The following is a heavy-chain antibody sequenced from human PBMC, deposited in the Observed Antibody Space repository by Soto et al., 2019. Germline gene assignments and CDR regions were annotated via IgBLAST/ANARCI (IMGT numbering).Heavy chain of an antibody. V-gene: IGHV4-59*01. CDR1: GGSISTYY. D-gene: IGHD3-22*01. Sequence: SETLSLTCTVSGGSISTYYWSWIRQPPGKGLEWIAYIYYSGSTNYNPSLKSRVTISVDTSKNQFSLRLSSVTAADTAVYYCAAQGQTYYYDSSDYYYVRWFETW. CDR2: IYYSGST. CDR3: AAQGQTYYYDSSDYYYVRWFET. J-gene: IGHJ5*01.